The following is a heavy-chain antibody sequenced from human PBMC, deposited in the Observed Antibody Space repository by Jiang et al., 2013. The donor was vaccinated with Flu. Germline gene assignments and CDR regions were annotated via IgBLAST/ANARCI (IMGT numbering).Heavy chain of an antibody. CDR2: IIPTSGTT. CDR3: ARASHCSGGTCYSRDSYGWFDL. D-gene: IGHD2-15*01. J-gene: IGHJ5*02. Sequence: SGAEVKKPGASVKVSCKASGYPFTTYYIHWVRQAPGQGLECMGVIIPTSGTTTYAQKFQGRVTMTRDTSTTTVYMELSSLRSEDTAIYYCARASHCSGGTCYSRDSYGWFDLWGQGTPVTVSS. V-gene: IGHV1-46*03. CDR1: GYPFTTYY.